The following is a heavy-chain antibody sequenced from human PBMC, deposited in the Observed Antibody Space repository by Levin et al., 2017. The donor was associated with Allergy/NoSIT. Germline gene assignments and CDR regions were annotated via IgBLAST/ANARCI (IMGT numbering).Heavy chain of an antibody. V-gene: IGHV5-51*01. Sequence: PGGSLRLSCKGSGYSFTSYWIGWVRQMPGKGLEWMGIIYPGDSDTRYSPSFQGQVTISADKSISTAYLQWSSLKASDTAMYYCARQGGGGLVGATQYYYYGMDVWGQGTTVTVSS. D-gene: IGHD1-26*01. CDR3: ARQGGGGLVGATQYYYYGMDV. CDR1: GYSFTSYW. J-gene: IGHJ6*02. CDR2: IYPGDSDT.